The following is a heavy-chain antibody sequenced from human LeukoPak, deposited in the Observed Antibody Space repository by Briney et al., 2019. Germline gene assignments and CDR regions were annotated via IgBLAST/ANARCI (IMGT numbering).Heavy chain of an antibody. CDR1: GYTLTELS. CDR3: ATESVGAMSRGRFDY. CDR2: FDPEDGET. V-gene: IGHV1-24*01. J-gene: IGHJ4*02. Sequence: GASVKVSCKVSGYTLTELSMHWVRQAPGKGLEWMGGFDPEDGETIYAQTFQGRVTMTEDTSTDTAYMELSSLRSEDTAVYYCATESVGAMSRGRFDYWGQGTLVTVSS. D-gene: IGHD1-26*01.